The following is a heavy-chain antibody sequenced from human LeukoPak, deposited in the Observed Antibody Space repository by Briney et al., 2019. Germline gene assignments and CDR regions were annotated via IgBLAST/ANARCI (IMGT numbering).Heavy chain of an antibody. CDR1: GFTFTTHS. V-gene: IGHV3-21*01. CDR3: AREGDYFGEH. J-gene: IGHJ1*01. Sequence: TGGSLRLSCAASGFTFTTHSMNWVRQAPGKGLEWVSYINSSSSYIYYVDSVRGRFTISRDNDNNSLYLQMNSLRAEDTAVYYCAREGDYFGEHWGQGTLVTVSS. D-gene: IGHD4-17*01. CDR2: INSSSSYI.